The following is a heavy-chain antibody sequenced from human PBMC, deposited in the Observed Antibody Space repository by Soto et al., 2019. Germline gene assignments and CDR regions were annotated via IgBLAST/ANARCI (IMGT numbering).Heavy chain of an antibody. J-gene: IGHJ4*01. CDR1: GGSITSAGGYY. CDR2: IYYGGST. Sequence: QVQLQESGPGLVKPSRTLSLTCSVSGGSITSAGGYYWCWIRQPPGKDLEYIACIYYGGSTYYNPSLKSRITMSVDTSKNQFSLQLASVTAADTAVYYCARALKDYYHASNPYYYFDFWGHGSLVTVSS. D-gene: IGHD3-22*01. CDR3: ARALKDYYHASNPYYYFDF. V-gene: IGHV4-30-4*08.